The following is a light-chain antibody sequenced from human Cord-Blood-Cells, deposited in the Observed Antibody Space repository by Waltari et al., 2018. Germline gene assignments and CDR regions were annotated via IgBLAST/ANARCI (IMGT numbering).Light chain of an antibody. CDR2: EVS. Sequence: SALTQPASVSGSPGQSITIPCTGTSSHVGGYNYVSWYQQHPGKAPKLMIYEVSNRPSGVSNRFSGSKSGNTASLTISGLQAEDEADYYCSSYTSSSAVVFGGGTKLTVL. V-gene: IGLV2-14*01. J-gene: IGLJ2*01. CDR3: SSYTSSSAVV. CDR1: SSHVGGYNY.